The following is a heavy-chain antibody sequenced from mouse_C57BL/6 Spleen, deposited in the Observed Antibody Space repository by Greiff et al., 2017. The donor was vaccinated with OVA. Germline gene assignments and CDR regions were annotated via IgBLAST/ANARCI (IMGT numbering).Heavy chain of an antibody. CDR2: ISSGSSTI. J-gene: IGHJ4*01. D-gene: IGHD2-1*01. Sequence: EVNVVESGGGLVKPGGSLKLSCAASGFTFSDYGMHWVRQAPEKGLEWVAYISSGSSTIYYADTVKGRFTISRDNAKNTLFLQMTSLRSEDTAMYYCAKNGNYYYYAMDYWGQGTSVTVSS. CDR3: AKNGNYYYYAMDY. V-gene: IGHV5-17*01. CDR1: GFTFSDYG.